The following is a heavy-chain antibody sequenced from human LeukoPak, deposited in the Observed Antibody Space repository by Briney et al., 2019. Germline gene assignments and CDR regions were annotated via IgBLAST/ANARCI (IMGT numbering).Heavy chain of an antibody. Sequence: GGSLRLSCAASGFTFSSYWMSWVRQAPGKGLEWVANIKQDGSEKYYVDSVKGRFTISRDNAKNSLYLQMNSLRAEDTAVYYCARDQSGRGQSSGWYYFDYWGQGTLVTVSS. D-gene: IGHD6-19*01. J-gene: IGHJ4*02. CDR2: IKQDGSEK. CDR3: ARDQSGRGQSSGWYYFDY. CDR1: GFTFSSYW. V-gene: IGHV3-7*01.